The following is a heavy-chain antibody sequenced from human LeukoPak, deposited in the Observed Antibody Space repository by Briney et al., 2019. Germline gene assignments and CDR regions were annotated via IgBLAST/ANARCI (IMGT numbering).Heavy chain of an antibody. J-gene: IGHJ6*03. CDR2: IYHSGST. D-gene: IGHD2-2*01. Sequence: PSETLSLTCTVSGYSISSGYYWGWIRQPPGKGLEWIGSIYHSGSTYYNPSLKSRVTISVDTSKNQFSLKLSSVTAADTAVYYCARSSEYCSSTSCYYYYYMDVWGKGTTVTISS. V-gene: IGHV4-38-2*02. CDR1: GYSISSGYY. CDR3: ARSSEYCSSTSCYYYYYMDV.